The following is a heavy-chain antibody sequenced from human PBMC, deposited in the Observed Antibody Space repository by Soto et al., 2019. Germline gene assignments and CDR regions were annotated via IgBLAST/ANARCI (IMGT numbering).Heavy chain of an antibody. CDR2: TIPMLGMA. CDR1: GDTFNFYT. Sequence: QVQLVQSGAEVKKPGSSVKVSCTASGDTFNFYTISWVRQAPGQGLEWMGRTIPMLGMADYPQKFQGRVTISADKSTSTVYMTLPRLRSEDTAVYYCATKYGSGSTAFDYWGKGTLVTVSS. D-gene: IGHD3-10*01. J-gene: IGHJ4*02. V-gene: IGHV1-69*02. CDR3: ATKYGSGSTAFDY.